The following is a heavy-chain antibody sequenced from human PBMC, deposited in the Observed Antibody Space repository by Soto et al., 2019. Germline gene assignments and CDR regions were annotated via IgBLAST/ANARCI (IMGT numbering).Heavy chain of an antibody. J-gene: IGHJ6*03. D-gene: IGHD3-3*01. CDR1: GYTFTSYD. CDR3: ARGGPYYDFWSGYYTAGYYYYYMDV. V-gene: IGHV1-8*01. Sequence: QVQLVQSGAEVKKPGASEKVSCKASGYTFTSYDINWVRQATGQGLEWMGWMNPNSGNTGYAQKFQGRVTMTRNTSIRTAYMELSSLRSEDTAVYYCARGGPYYDFWSGYYTAGYYYYYMDVWGKGTTVTVSS. CDR2: MNPNSGNT.